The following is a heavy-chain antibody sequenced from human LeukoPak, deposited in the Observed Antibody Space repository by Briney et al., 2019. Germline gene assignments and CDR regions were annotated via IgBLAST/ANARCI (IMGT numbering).Heavy chain of an antibody. CDR1: GFTFSSYA. D-gene: IGHD5/OR15-5a*01. Sequence: GGSLRLSCAASGFTFSSYAMHWVRQAPGKGLEWVAVISYDGSNKYYADSVKGRFTISRDNSKNTLYLQMNSLRAEDTAVYYCARASAIRRAPDYWGQGTLVTVSS. V-gene: IGHV3-30*04. J-gene: IGHJ4*02. CDR2: ISYDGSNK. CDR3: ARASAIRRAPDY.